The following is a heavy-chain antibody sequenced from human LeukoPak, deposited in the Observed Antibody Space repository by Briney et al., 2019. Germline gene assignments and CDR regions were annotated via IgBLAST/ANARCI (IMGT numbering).Heavy chain of an antibody. Sequence: SETLSLTCTVSGGSISSGGYYWSWIRQPPGKGLEWIGSIYHSGSTYYNPSLKSRVTISVDTSKNQFSLKLSSVTAADTAVYYCARKGRDCSGGSCLFDYWGQGTLVTVSS. V-gene: IGHV4-39*07. J-gene: IGHJ4*02. CDR1: GGSISSGGYY. CDR2: IYHSGST. D-gene: IGHD2-15*01. CDR3: ARKGRDCSGGSCLFDY.